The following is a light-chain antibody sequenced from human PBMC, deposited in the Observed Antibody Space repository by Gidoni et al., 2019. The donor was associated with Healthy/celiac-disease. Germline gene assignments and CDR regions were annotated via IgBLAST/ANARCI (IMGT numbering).Light chain of an antibody. CDR3: QSADSSGTYQVV. CDR2: KDS. CDR1: ALPKQY. J-gene: IGLJ2*01. V-gene: IGLV3-25*03. Sequence: RITCSGDALPKQYAYWYQQKPGQAPVTVIYKDSERPSGIPERFSGSSSGTTVTLTISGVQAEDEADYYCQSADSSGTYQVVFGGGTKLTVL.